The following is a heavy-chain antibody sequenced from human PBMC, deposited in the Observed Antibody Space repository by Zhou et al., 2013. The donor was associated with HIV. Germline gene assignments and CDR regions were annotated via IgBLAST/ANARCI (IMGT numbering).Heavy chain of an antibody. D-gene: IGHD3-22*01. CDR1: GYTFTDYG. V-gene: IGHV1-3*01. CDR2: INAGNGNT. Sequence: QVQLVQSGAEVKKPGASVTVSCKASGYTFTDYGVQWVRQAPGQRLEWLGWINAGNGNTKYSQKFQGRVTITRDTSASTAYMELSSLRSEDTAVYYCARVAIVPYSYDSSARKTAFDIWGQGTMVTVSS. J-gene: IGHJ3*02. CDR3: ARVAIVPYSYDSSARKTAFDI.